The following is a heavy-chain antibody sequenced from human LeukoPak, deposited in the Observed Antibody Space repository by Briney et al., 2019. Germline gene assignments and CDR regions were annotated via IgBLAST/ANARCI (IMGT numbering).Heavy chain of an antibody. Sequence: ASVKVPCKASGYTFTGYYMHWVRQAPGQGLEWMGWINLNSGGTNYAQKFQGRVTMTRDTSISTAYMELSRLRSDDTAVYYCARAYGSGSYSANWFDPWGQGTLVTVSS. CDR2: INLNSGGT. D-gene: IGHD3-10*01. CDR3: ARAYGSGSYSANWFDP. CDR1: GYTFTGYY. V-gene: IGHV1-2*02. J-gene: IGHJ5*02.